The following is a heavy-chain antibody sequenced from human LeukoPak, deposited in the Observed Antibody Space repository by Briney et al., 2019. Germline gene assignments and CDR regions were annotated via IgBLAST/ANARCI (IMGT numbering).Heavy chain of an antibody. V-gene: IGHV1-18*01. CDR3: ARDSRPPGPMFSDY. D-gene: IGHD3-10*02. Sequence: GASVKVSCKASGYTFVRHGVNWVRQAPGQGLEWMGWISAYDAKTHYAERLQGRVTMTRDISASTVYMELRSLTSDDTAVYYCARDSRPPGPMFSDYWGQGTLVTVSS. CDR1: GYTFVRHG. J-gene: IGHJ4*02. CDR2: ISAYDAKT.